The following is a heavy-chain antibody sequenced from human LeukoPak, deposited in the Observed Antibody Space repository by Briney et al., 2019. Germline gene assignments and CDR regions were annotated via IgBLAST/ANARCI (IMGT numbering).Heavy chain of an antibody. J-gene: IGHJ6*02. V-gene: IGHV1-8*01. CDR2: MNPNSGNT. CDR1: GYTFTSYD. D-gene: IGHD4/OR15-4a*01. CDR3: ARDGASYGMDV. Sequence: ASVKVSCKASGYTFTSYDINWVRQATGQGVEWMGWMNPNSGNTGYAQKFQGGVTMTRNTSISTAYMELRSLRSDDTAVYYCARDGASYGMDVWGQGTTVTVSS.